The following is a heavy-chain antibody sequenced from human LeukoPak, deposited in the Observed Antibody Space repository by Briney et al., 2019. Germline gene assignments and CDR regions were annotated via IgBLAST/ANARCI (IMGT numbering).Heavy chain of an antibody. D-gene: IGHD4-17*01. CDR3: ARHRSYGDPQVLGYFDY. Sequence: PSETLSLTCTVSGGSISSYSWSWIRQPPGRGLEWIGYIYYSGSTNYNPSLKSRVTISLDTSKNQFSLKLSSVTAADTAVYYCARHRSYGDPQVLGYFDYWGQGTLVTVSS. CDR1: GGSISSYS. CDR2: IYYSGST. V-gene: IGHV4-59*08. J-gene: IGHJ4*02.